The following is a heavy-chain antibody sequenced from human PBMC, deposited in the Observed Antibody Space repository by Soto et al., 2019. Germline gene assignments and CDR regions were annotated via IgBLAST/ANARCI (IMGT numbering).Heavy chain of an antibody. J-gene: IGHJ3*02. CDR1: GFTFSDYY. V-gene: IGHV3-11*01. CDR2: ISSSGSTI. CDR3: ARDHTPWELQFAFDI. Sequence: PGGSLRLSCAASGFTFSDYYMSWISKAPGKGLEWVSYISSSGSTIYYADSVKGRFTISRDNAKNSLYLQMNSLRAEDTAVYYCARDHTPWELQFAFDIWGQGTMVTVSS. D-gene: IGHD1-26*01.